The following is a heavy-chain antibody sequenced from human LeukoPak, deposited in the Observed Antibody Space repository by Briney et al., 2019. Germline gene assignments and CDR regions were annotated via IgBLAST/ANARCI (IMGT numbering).Heavy chain of an antibody. CDR1: GYTFTSYR. Sequence: ASVKVSYKASGYTFTSYRISWVRQAPGQGLEWMGWISAYNGNTNYAQKLQGRVTMTTDTSTSTAYMELSSLRSDDTAVYYCARGIQSVSSYDYYYYGMDVWGQGTTVTVSS. J-gene: IGHJ6*02. V-gene: IGHV1-18*01. CDR2: ISAYNGNT. CDR3: ARGIQSVSSYDYYYYGMDV. D-gene: IGHD1-26*01.